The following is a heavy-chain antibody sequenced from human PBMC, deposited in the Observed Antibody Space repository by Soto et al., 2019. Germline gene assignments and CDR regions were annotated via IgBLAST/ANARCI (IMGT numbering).Heavy chain of an antibody. J-gene: IGHJ4*02. V-gene: IGHV4-31*03. CDR2: IYSSAYT. Sequence: QVQLQESGPGLVKPSQTLSLTCTVSGGSISSGGYYWSWIRQHPGKGLEWIGYIYSSAYTYYNPSLKSRVTISVDMSKNQFSLKLSSVTAADTAVYYCARWRRFGDNGSGIDYWGQGTLVTVSS. CDR3: ARWRRFGDNGSGIDY. CDR1: GGSISSGGYY. D-gene: IGHD3-10*01.